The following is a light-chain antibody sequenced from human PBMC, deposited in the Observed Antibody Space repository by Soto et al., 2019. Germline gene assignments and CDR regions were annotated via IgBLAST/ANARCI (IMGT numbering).Light chain of an antibody. Sequence: QSVLTQPRSVSGCPGQSVTISCTGPSGYIGDYVSWYQQHPGKAPNLMIYHVSQRPSGVPDRFSGSKSDNAASLTISGLQTDDEADYYCCTDVGTYKVFATGTKVTVL. J-gene: IGLJ1*01. CDR2: HVS. CDR3: CTDVGTYKV. CDR1: SGYIGDY. V-gene: IGLV2-11*01.